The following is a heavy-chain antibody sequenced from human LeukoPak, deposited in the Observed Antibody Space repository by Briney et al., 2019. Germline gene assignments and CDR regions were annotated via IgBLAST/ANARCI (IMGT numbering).Heavy chain of an antibody. D-gene: IGHD4-17*01. V-gene: IGHV1-46*01. J-gene: IGHJ4*02. Sequence: ASVKVSCKASGYTFTSYYMHRVRQAPGHALEWLGIINPSGGSTSNAQKFQGRVTMTRDASTSTVYMELSSLRSEDTAVYYCARDWVLDDYGDYLEFDYWGQGTLVTVSS. CDR1: GYTFTSYY. CDR3: ARDWVLDDYGDYLEFDY. CDR2: INPSGGST.